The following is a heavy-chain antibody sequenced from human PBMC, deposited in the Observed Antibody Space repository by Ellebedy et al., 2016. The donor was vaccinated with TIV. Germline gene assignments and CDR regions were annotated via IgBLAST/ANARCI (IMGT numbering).Heavy chain of an antibody. V-gene: IGHV4-39*01. CDR2: IYYSGST. D-gene: IGHD3-16*02. J-gene: IGHJ2*01. Sequence: MPSETLSLTCTVSGGSISSSSYYWGWIRQPPGKGLEWIGSIYYSGSTYYNPSLKSRVTISVDTSKNQFSLKLSSVTAADTAVYYCARHPEQASYRDYWYFDLWGRGTLVTVSS. CDR1: GGSISSSSYY. CDR3: ARHPEQASYRDYWYFDL.